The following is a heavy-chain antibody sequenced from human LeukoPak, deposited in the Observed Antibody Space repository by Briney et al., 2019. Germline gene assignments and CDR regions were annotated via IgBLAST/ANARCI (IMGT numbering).Heavy chain of an antibody. Sequence: SETLSLTCAVYGGSFSGYYWSWIRQPPGKGLEWIGEINHSGSTNYNPSLKRRVTLSVDTSKNQFSLKLSSVTAADTAVYYCASGRYYYDSSGPPTWGQGTLVIASS. D-gene: IGHD3-22*01. V-gene: IGHV4-34*01. CDR1: GGSFSGYY. J-gene: IGHJ5*01. CDR3: ASGRYYYDSSGPPT. CDR2: INHSGST.